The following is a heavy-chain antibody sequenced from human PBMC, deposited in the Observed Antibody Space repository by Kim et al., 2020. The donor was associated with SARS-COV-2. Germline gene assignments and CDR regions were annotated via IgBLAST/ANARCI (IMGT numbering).Heavy chain of an antibody. CDR2: VGSGGGNT. CDR3: AKRITAVGTGY. V-gene: IGHV3-23*01. Sequence: GGSLRLSCAASGFTFSNYGMSWVRQAPGKGLVWVSAVGSGGGNTYYADSVKGRFTISRDNSMNTLFLQMNSLRAEDTAIYYCAKRITAVGTGYWGQGTLVTVSS. D-gene: IGHD6-13*01. CDR1: GFTFSNYG. J-gene: IGHJ4*02.